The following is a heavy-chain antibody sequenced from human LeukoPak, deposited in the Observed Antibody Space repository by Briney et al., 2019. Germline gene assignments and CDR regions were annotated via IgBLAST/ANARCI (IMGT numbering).Heavy chain of an antibody. J-gene: IGHJ4*02. D-gene: IGHD3-9*01. CDR3: TTDIRYFDWLLRSNEIDY. CDR2: IKSKTDGGTT. Sequence: GGSLRLSCAASGFTFSSYWMSWVRQAPGKGLEWVGRIKSKTDGGTTDYAAPVKGRFTISRDDSKNTLYLQMNSLKTEDTAVYYCTTDIRYFDWLLRSNEIDYWGQGTLVTVSS. CDR1: GFTFSSYW. V-gene: IGHV3-15*01.